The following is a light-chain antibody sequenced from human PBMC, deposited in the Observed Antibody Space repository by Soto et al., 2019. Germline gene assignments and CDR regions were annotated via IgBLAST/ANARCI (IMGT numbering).Light chain of an antibody. J-gene: IGKJ1*01. V-gene: IGKV1-5*03. CDR3: QQYDTYSGT. Sequence: DIQMTQFPSTLSASVGDRVTITCRASQTIITWLAWYQQKPGKAPKLLIFQTSRLETGVPSRFSGSGSGTEFTLTISSLQPDDFATYYCQQYDTYSGTFGQGTKVDIK. CDR2: QTS. CDR1: QTIITW.